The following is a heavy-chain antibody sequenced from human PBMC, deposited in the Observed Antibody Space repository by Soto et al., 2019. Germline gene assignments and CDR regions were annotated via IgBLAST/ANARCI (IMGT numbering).Heavy chain of an antibody. CDR2: INHSGST. CDR3: ARGEGYGLGIWFDP. CDR1: GGSFSGYY. J-gene: IGHJ5*02. D-gene: IGHD3-10*01. V-gene: IGHV4-34*01. Sequence: PSETLSLTCAVYGGSFSGYYWSWIRQPPGKGLEWIGEINHSGSTNYNPSLKSRVTISVDTSKNQFSLKLSSVTAADTAVYYCARGEGYGLGIWFDPWGQGTLVTVSS.